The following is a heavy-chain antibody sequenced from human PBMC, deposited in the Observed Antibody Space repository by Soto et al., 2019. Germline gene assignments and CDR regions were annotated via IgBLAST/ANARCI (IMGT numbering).Heavy chain of an antibody. J-gene: IGHJ6*03. V-gene: IGHV2-70*11. Sequence: SGPTLVNPTQTLTLTCTFSGFSLSTSGMCVSWIRQPPGKALEWLARIDWDDDKYYSTSLKTRLTISKDTFKNQVVLTMTNMDPVDTATYYCARTNIVVVPAANRRYYYYYMDVWGKGTTVTVSS. D-gene: IGHD2-2*01. CDR3: ARTNIVVVPAANRRYYYYYMDV. CDR2: IDWDDDK. CDR1: GFSLSTSGMC.